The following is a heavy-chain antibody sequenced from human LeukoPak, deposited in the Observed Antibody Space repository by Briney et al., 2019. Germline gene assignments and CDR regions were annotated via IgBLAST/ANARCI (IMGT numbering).Heavy chain of an antibody. CDR2: IYYSGTT. CDR1: GGSISGYY. V-gene: IGHV4-59*01. Sequence: PTETLSLTCTVSGGSISGYYWSWIRQPPGKGLEWIGFIYYSGTTHYSPALKSRVTMSVDTSNNQFSLKLTSVTAADTAVYYCARHLLSAPHYFDYWGQGTLVTVTS. CDR3: ARHLLSAPHYFDY. D-gene: IGHD2-15*01. J-gene: IGHJ4*02.